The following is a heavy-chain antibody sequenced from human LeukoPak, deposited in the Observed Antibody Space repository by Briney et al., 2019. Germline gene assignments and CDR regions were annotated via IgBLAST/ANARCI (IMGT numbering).Heavy chain of an antibody. D-gene: IGHD3-22*01. CDR3: ARDLGYYYDSSGYGTFDY. Sequence: ASVKVSCKASGYTFTSYAMNWVRQAPGQGLEWMGIINPSGGSTSYAQKFQGRVTMTRDTSTSTVYMELSSLRSEDTAVYYCARDLGYYYDSSGYGTFDYWGQGTLVTVSS. J-gene: IGHJ4*02. V-gene: IGHV1-46*01. CDR1: GYTFTSYA. CDR2: INPSGGST.